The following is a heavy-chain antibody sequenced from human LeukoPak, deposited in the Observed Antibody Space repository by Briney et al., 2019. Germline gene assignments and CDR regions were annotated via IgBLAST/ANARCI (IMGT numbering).Heavy chain of an antibody. J-gene: IGHJ4*02. CDR2: ISGNGGST. CDR3: AKDMDHDYDDYGFDY. Sequence: GGSLRLSCAASGITFSNFGMSWVRQAPGKGLEWVSGISGNGGSTYYADSVKGRFTISRDNSKNTVYLQMNSLRAEDTAVYYCAKDMDHDYDDYGFDYWGQGTPVTVSS. CDR1: GITFSNFG. D-gene: IGHD4-17*01. V-gene: IGHV3-23*01.